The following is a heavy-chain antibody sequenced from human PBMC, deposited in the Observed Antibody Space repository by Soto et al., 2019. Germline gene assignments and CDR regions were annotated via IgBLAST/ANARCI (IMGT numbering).Heavy chain of an antibody. Sequence: QVQLVESGGGVVQPGRSLRLSCAASGFTFSSYAMHWVRQAPGKGLEWVAVISYDGSNKYYADSVKGRFTISRDNSKNTLYLQMNSLRAEDMAVYYCARDLEGPYGMDVWGQGTTVTVSS. CDR1: GFTFSSYA. CDR2: ISYDGSNK. V-gene: IGHV3-30-3*01. J-gene: IGHJ6*02. CDR3: ARDLEGPYGMDV.